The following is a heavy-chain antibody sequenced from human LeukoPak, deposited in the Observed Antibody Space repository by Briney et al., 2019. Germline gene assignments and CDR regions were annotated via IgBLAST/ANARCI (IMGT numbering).Heavy chain of an antibody. Sequence: GSSLRLSCAASGFSFSSHAMHWVRQAPGKGLEWVALIAHDGSYKYYEDSVKGRFTISRDNSKNTLHLQMNSLRAEDTAVYYCAEESNSFDLWGQGIMVTVSS. J-gene: IGHJ3*01. D-gene: IGHD2/OR15-2a*01. V-gene: IGHV3-30*18. CDR3: AEESNSFDL. CDR2: IAHDGSYK. CDR1: GFSFSSHA.